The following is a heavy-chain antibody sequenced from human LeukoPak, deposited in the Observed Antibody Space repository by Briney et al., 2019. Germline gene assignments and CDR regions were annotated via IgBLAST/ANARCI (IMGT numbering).Heavy chain of an antibody. J-gene: IGHJ6*03. Sequence: GGALRLSCAASGYTFSSYAMSWVRQAPGKGLEWVSAISGSGGSTYYADSVKRRFTISRDNSKNTLYLQMNSLRAEDTAVYYCAKGGSSSYYMDVWGKGTTVTVSS. CDR2: ISGSGGST. D-gene: IGHD6-13*01. V-gene: IGHV3-23*01. CDR3: AKGGSSSYYMDV. CDR1: GYTFSSYA.